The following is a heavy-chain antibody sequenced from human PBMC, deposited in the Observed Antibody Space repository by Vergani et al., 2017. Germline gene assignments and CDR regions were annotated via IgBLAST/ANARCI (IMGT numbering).Heavy chain of an antibody. V-gene: IGHV3-30-3*01. CDR1: GFTFSSYA. CDR3: AREAWYYYDSSGYPNQGQDY. J-gene: IGHJ4*02. CDR2: ISYDGSNK. Sequence: QVQLVESGGGLVKPGGSLRLSCAASGFTFSSYAMHWVRQAPGKGLEWVAVISYDGSNKYYADSVKGRFTISRDNAKNTLYLQMNSLRAEDTAVYYCAREAWYYYDSSGYPNQGQDYWGQGTLVTVSS. D-gene: IGHD3-22*01.